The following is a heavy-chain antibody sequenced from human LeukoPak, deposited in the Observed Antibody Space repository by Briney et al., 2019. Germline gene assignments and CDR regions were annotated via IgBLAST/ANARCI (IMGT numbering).Heavy chain of an antibody. Sequence: EGSLRLSCAASGAAFTKYGMKWVRQAAGAGLEYISGISRSGDITHYADSVKGRFTISRDNVQNTLYLQMNSLRADDTALYYCATEGFYYWGPGTQVTVSS. CDR3: ATEGFYY. J-gene: IGHJ4*02. V-gene: IGHV3-23*01. CDR1: GAAFTKYG. CDR2: ISRSGDIT.